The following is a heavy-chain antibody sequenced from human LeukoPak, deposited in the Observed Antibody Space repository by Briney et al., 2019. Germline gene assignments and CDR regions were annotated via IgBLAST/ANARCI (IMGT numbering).Heavy chain of an antibody. V-gene: IGHV1-2*02. CDR1: GYTFTGYY. J-gene: IGHJ3*02. Sequence: ASVKVSCKASGYTFTGYYMHWVRQAPGQGLEWMGWINPNHGDTNYAQKFQDRVSMTRDTSISTAYMHLSRLRSADTAVYYCARDLEGNGDSPDIWGQGTMVTVSS. CDR2: INPNHGDT. CDR3: ARDLEGNGDSPDI. D-gene: IGHD4-17*01.